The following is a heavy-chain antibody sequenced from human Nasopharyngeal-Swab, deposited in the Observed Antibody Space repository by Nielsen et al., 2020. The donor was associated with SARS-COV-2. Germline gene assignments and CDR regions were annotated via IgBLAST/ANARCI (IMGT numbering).Heavy chain of an antibody. D-gene: IGHD6-19*01. CDR2: ISYDGSNK. CDR3: ARDSFIAVAGMDAFDI. Sequence: GESLKISCAASGFTFRSYAMHWVRQDRGKGLEWVAVISYDGSNKYYADSVKGRFTISRDNSKNTLYLQMHSLRAEDTAVYYCARDSFIAVAGMDAFDISGQGTMVTVSS. V-gene: IGHV3-30-3*01. J-gene: IGHJ3*02. CDR1: GFTFRSYA.